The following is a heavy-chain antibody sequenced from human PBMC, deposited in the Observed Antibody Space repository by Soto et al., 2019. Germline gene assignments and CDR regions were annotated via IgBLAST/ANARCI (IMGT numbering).Heavy chain of an antibody. V-gene: IGHV3-49*03. J-gene: IGHJ4*02. CDR1: GFTFGVYA. Sequence: PGGSLRLSCTPSGFTFGVYAISWFRQAPGKGLEWVGFIRSKAYGGATEYAASVKGRFTISSDDSKSIAYLQMNSLKTEDTAVYYCTRVGDDILTGYYPYYFDYWGQGT. D-gene: IGHD3-9*01. CDR3: TRVGDDILTGYYPYYFDY. CDR2: IRSKAYGGAT.